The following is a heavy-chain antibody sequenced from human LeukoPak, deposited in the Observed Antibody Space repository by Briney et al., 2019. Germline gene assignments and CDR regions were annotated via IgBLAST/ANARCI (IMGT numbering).Heavy chain of an antibody. Sequence: PGGSLRLSCAASGFTFSIYNMNWVRQAPGKGLEWVSYISSGRSTIYYADSVKGRFTISRDNAKNSLYLQMNSLRAEDTAVYYCARTVVVVDGRYYFDYWGQGTLVTVSS. CDR2: ISSGRSTI. CDR3: ARTVVVVDGRYYFDY. J-gene: IGHJ4*02. D-gene: IGHD3-22*01. V-gene: IGHV3-48*04. CDR1: GFTFSIYN.